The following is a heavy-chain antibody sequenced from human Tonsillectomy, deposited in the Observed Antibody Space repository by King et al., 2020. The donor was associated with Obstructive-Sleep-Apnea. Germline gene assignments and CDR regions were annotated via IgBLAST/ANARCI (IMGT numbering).Heavy chain of an antibody. Sequence: VQLQESGPGLVKPSQTLSLTCTVSGGSISRGGYYWSWIRQHPGKGLEWIGYIYYSGSTYYNPSLKSRVTISVDTSKNQFSLKLSSVTAADTAVYYCARVRGYCSGGSCYHRNWFDPWGQGTLVTVSS. CDR3: ARVRGYCSGGSCYHRNWFDP. D-gene: IGHD2-15*01. CDR1: GGSISRGGYY. CDR2: IYYSGST. J-gene: IGHJ5*02. V-gene: IGHV4-31*03.